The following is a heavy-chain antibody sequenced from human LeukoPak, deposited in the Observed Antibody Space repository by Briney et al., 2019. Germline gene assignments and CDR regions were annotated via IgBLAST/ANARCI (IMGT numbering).Heavy chain of an antibody. J-gene: IGHJ4*02. CDR1: GFTFSSYA. V-gene: IGHV3-23*01. Sequence: GGPPRLSCAASGFTFSSYAMSWVRQAPGKGLEWVSAISGSGGTTYYADSVKGRFTISRDNSKNTLYLQVSSLRAEDTAVYYCAKEQDFWGDYLAYWGQGTLVTVSS. CDR3: AKEQDFWGDYLAY. CDR2: ISGSGGTT. D-gene: IGHD3-3*01.